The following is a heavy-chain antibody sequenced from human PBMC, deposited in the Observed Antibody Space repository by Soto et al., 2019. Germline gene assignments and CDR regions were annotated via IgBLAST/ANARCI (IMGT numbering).Heavy chain of an antibody. CDR2: IYWNDDK. CDR1: GFSLTTAGVA. Sequence: SGPTLVNPTQTLTLTCTFSGFSLTTAGVAVGWIRQPPGGAPEWLALIYWNDDKRFSPSLKTRLTIAGDTSRNQVVLSLTNMDPGDTATYFCAHSNGGYEIIYFDFWGQGSPITVSS. D-gene: IGHD5-12*01. J-gene: IGHJ4*02. CDR3: AHSNGGYEIIYFDF. V-gene: IGHV2-5*01.